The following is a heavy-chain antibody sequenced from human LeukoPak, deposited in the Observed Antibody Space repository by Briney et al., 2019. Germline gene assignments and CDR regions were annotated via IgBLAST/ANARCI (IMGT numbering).Heavy chain of an antibody. V-gene: IGHV4-59*01. CDR1: GGSFSGYY. D-gene: IGHD1-26*01. CDR3: ARDALSYSGSYQTNNWFDP. CDR2: IYYSGST. Sequence: SETLSLTCAVYGGSFSGYYWSWIRQPPGKGLEWIGYIYYSGSTNYNPSLKSRVTISVDTSKNQFSLKVSSVTAADTAVYYCARDALSYSGSYQTNNWFDPWGQGTLVTVSS. J-gene: IGHJ5*02.